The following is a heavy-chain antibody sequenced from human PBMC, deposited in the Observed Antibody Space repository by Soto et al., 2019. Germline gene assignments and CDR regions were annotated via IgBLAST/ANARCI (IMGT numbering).Heavy chain of an antibody. J-gene: IGHJ5*02. V-gene: IGHV3-48*02. CDR2: ISSSSSTI. Sequence: PGGSLRLSCAASGFTFSSYSMNWVRQAPGKGLEWVSYISSSSSTIYYADSVKGRFTISRDNAKNSLYLQMNSLRDEDTAVYYCARDSSHYYDSSGLPFDPWGQGTLVTVSS. CDR3: ARDSSHYYDSSGLPFDP. CDR1: GFTFSSYS. D-gene: IGHD3-22*01.